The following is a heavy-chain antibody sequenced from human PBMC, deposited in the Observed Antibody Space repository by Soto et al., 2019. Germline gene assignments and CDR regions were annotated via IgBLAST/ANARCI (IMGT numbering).Heavy chain of an antibody. CDR3: ARWSYLDY. CDR1: GFSFGSYA. V-gene: IGHV3-23*01. CDR2: ISGSDGKT. D-gene: IGHD3-3*01. Sequence: GGSLRLSCAASGFSFGSYALSWVRQAPGKGLEWVSTISGSDGKTFYADSVKGRFSISRDTSQNTLYLQMNSLRADDTAMYYCARWSYLDYWGQGTRVTVLL. J-gene: IGHJ4*02.